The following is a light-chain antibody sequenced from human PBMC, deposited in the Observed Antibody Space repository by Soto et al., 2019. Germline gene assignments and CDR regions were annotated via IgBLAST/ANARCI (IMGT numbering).Light chain of an antibody. Sequence: QSALTQPASVSGSPGQSITISCTGSSSDVRYYDSVSWYQQHPGKAPKLIIYEVSNRPSGVSDRFSGSRSGNTASLTISGLQAEDESDYYCISYTSSSTWVFGGGTQLTVL. CDR1: SSDVRYYDS. CDR2: EVS. V-gene: IGLV2-14*01. CDR3: ISYTSSSTWV. J-gene: IGLJ3*02.